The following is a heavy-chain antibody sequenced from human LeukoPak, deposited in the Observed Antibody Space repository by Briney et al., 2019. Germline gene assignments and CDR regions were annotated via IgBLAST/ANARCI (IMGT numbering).Heavy chain of an antibody. D-gene: IGHD2-15*01. CDR2: ISVYNGNT. CDR1: GYTFTSYG. V-gene: IGHV1-18*01. CDR3: ARDVVVVVAATRSNWFDP. J-gene: IGHJ5*02. Sequence: ASVKVSCKASGYTFTSYGISWVRQAPGQGLEWMGWISVYNGNTNYAQKLQGRVTMTTDTSTSTAYMELRSLRSDDTAVYYCARDVVVVVAATRSNWFDPWGQGTLVTVSS.